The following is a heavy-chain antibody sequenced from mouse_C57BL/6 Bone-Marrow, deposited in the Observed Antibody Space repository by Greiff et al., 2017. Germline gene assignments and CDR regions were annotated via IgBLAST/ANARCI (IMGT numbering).Heavy chain of an antibody. CDR3: ARDDCGSSYWYFDV. D-gene: IGHD1-1*01. V-gene: IGHV1-69*01. Sequence: QVQLQQPGAELVMPGASVKLSCKASGYTFTSYWMHWVKQRPGQGLEWIGEIDPSDSYTNYNQKFKGKSTLTVDKSSSTAYMQLSSLTSEDSAVYYCARDDCGSSYWYFDVWGTGTTVTVSS. CDR1: GYTFTSYW. J-gene: IGHJ1*03. CDR2: IDPSDSYT.